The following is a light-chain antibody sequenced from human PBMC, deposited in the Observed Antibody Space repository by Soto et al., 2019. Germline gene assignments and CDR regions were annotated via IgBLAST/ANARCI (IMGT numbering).Light chain of an antibody. V-gene: IGKV1-5*03. CDR1: QSINW. J-gene: IGKJ1*01. CDR2: EAS. CDR3: QHYDTYSPMWT. Sequence: DIPLAQSPSTLSASVGDRITITCRATQSINWLAWYQQKPGKAPKVLIFEASRLESGVPSRFSGSGSGTEFTLTISSMQPDDFGTYYCQHYDTYSPMWTFGQGTKVDVK.